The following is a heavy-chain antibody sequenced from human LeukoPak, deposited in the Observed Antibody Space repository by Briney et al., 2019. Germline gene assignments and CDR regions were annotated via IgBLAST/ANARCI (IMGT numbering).Heavy chain of an antibody. CDR1: GFTFIIYS. Sequence: PGGSLRPSCAASGFTFIIYSMNWVRQAPGKGPEWVSYISTTSGTIYYADSVKGRFTISRDNAKNSLHLEMNNLRAADTAVYYCARGGYGDYQFDSWGQGNFVPVSS. J-gene: IGHJ4*02. CDR3: ARGGYGDYQFDS. V-gene: IGHV3-48*01. CDR2: ISTTSGTI. D-gene: IGHD4-17*01.